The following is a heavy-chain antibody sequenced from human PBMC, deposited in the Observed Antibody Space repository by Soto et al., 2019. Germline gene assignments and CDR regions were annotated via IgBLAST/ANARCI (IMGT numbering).Heavy chain of an antibody. D-gene: IGHD6-13*01. CDR2: MNPINGAA. CDR3: GRGPSPRAPAGGTPYYYAMDV. Sequence: ASVKVSCKASGYDFTAYDINWVRQASGQGLEWMGWMNPINGAAGSARRFQGRVSMTRNTATGTAYLELTSLRSDDTAVYFCGRGPSPRAPAGGTPYYYAMDVWGQGTTVTVSS. J-gene: IGHJ6*02. CDR1: GYDFTAYD. V-gene: IGHV1-8*02.